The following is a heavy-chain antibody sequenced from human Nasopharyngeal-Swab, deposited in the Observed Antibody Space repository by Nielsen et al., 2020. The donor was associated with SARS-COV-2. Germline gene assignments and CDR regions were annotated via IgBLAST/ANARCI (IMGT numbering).Heavy chain of an antibody. Sequence: PGKGLEWVAVISYDGSNKYYADSVKGRFTISRGNSKNTLYLQMNSLRAEDTAVYYCAKDRGSSGYYYGMDVWGQGTTVTVSS. J-gene: IGHJ6*02. V-gene: IGHV3-30*18. CDR2: ISYDGSNK. CDR3: AKDRGSSGYYYGMDV. D-gene: IGHD6-13*01.